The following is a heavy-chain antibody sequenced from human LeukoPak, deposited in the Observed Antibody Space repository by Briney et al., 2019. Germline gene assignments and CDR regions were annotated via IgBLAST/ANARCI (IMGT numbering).Heavy chain of an antibody. D-gene: IGHD4-17*01. CDR1: GGSFSGYY. CDR3: ARGDYVGFDY. CDR2: IYYTGST. J-gene: IGHJ4*02. V-gene: IGHV4-59*01. Sequence: PSETLSLTCAVYGGSFSGYYWSWIRQPPGKGLESIGFIYYTGSTNYNPSLRSRVTISVDTSKNQFSLRLSSVTAADTAVYYCARGDYVGFDYWGQGALVTVSS.